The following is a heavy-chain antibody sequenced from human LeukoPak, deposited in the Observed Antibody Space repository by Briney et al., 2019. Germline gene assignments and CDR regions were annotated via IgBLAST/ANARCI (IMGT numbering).Heavy chain of an antibody. CDR2: ISSTTNYI. CDR3: AKNGGASCYSAFDY. V-gene: IGHV3-23*01. D-gene: IGHD2-15*01. Sequence: PGGSLRLSCTASGFAFSVYAMSWLRQPPGKGLEWVSSISSTTNYIYYADSVKGRFTISRDNSKNTLYLQMNSLRADDTAVYYCAKNGGASCYSAFDYWGQGTLVTVSS. J-gene: IGHJ4*02. CDR1: GFAFSVYA.